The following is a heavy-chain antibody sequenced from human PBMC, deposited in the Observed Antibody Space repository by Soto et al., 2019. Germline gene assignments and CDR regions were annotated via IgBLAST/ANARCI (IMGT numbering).Heavy chain of an antibody. CDR3: AKESWAYSNHVGRDYYRGMDV. CDR1: GFTFSSFG. V-gene: IGHV3-30*18. Sequence: QVQLVEARGGVVQPGRSLRLSCVASGFTFSSFGMHWVRQAPGKGLEWVAVISYDGSNGFYADSVKGRFIISRDNSKNTMLLPMNSGRSEDTAVYYCAKESWAYSNHVGRDYYRGMDVWGQGTTDTVPS. CDR2: ISYDGSNG. D-gene: IGHD4-4*01. J-gene: IGHJ6*02.